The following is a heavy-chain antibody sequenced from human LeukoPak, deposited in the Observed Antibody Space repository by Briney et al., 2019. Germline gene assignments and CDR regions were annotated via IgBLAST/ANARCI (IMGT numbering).Heavy chain of an antibody. CDR3: ARASTGDGYNRIDY. CDR1: GGSISSGGYY. D-gene: IGHD5-24*01. CDR2: IYYSGST. V-gene: IGHV4-31*03. J-gene: IGHJ4*02. Sequence: PSQTLSLTCTVSGGSISSGGYYWSWIRQHPGKGLEWIGYIYYSGSTYYNPSLNSRVTISVDTSKNQFSLKLSSVTAADTAVYYCARASTGDGYNRIDYWGQGTLVTVSS.